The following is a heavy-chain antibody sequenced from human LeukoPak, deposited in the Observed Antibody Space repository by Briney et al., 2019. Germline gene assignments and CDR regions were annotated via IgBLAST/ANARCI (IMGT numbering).Heavy chain of an antibody. J-gene: IGHJ4*02. D-gene: IGHD1-26*01. CDR1: GGSISSYY. Sequence: SETLSLTCTVSGGSISSYYWSWIRQPPGKGLEWIGYIYYSGSTNYNPSLKSRVTISVDTSKNQFSLKLSSVTAADTAVYYCARVARGSPPYFDYWGQGTLVTVSS. V-gene: IGHV4-59*01. CDR3: ARVARGSPPYFDY. CDR2: IYYSGST.